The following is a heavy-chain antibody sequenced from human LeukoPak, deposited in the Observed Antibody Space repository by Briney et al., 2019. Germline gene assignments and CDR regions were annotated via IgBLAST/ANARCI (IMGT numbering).Heavy chain of an antibody. CDR3: ARDFTPEWFDIH. V-gene: IGHV3-30*04. D-gene: IGHD3-3*01. Sequence: GGSLRLSCVASGLAFSSYSLHWVRQAPGKGLEWVGVISYDGSDEYYTDSVKGRFTISRDNSKNTVYLQMNSLRADDTAVYYCARDFTPEWFDIHWGQGTLVTVS. CDR1: GLAFSSYS. J-gene: IGHJ4*02. CDR2: ISYDGSDE.